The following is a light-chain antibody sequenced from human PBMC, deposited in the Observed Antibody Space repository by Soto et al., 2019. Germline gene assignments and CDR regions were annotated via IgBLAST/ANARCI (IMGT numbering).Light chain of an antibody. V-gene: IGKV1-5*03. Sequence: DVQMTQSPSTLSASLGDRVTITCRASQSISRWLAWYQQKPGKAPKLLIYETSSLEDGVPSRFTGSGSGTEFSLTITSLQPEDFASYYCQQYKDCWTFGQGTKVDIK. J-gene: IGKJ1*01. CDR3: QQYKDCWT. CDR1: QSISRW. CDR2: ETS.